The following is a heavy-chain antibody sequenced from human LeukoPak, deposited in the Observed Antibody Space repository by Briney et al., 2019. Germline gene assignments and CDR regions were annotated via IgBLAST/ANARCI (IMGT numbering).Heavy chain of an antibody. D-gene: IGHD6-13*01. CDR2: IYPGDSDT. V-gene: IGHV5-51*01. CDR1: GFSFTNYW. Sequence: GESLKISCKGFGFSFTNYWIVWVRQMPGKGLEWMGIIYPGDSDTRYSPSFQGQVTISTDKSIRTAYLQWSSLKASDTAIYYCARLAAAGVDAFDIWGQGTMVTVSS. J-gene: IGHJ3*02. CDR3: ARLAAAGVDAFDI.